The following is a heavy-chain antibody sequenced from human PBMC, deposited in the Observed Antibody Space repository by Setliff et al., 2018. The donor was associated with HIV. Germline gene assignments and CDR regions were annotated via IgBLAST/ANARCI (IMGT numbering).Heavy chain of an antibody. V-gene: IGHV3-11*04. CDR1: GFTFSDYY. CDR2: ISSSGTTI. D-gene: IGHD3-22*01. CDR3: ARPNYYDSSGSLDY. Sequence: GGSLRLSCAASGFTFSDYYMSWIRQAPGKGLEWVSYISSSGTTIYYADSVKGRFTISRDNAKNSLYLQMNSLRAEDTAVYYCARPNYYDSSGSLDYWGQGTLVTVSS. J-gene: IGHJ4*02.